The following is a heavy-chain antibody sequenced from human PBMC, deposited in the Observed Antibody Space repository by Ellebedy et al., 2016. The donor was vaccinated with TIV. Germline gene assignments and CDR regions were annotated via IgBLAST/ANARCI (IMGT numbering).Heavy chain of an antibody. CDR3: ARDRYYGSGSYGYYYYYYGMDV. D-gene: IGHD3-10*01. Sequence: AASVKVSCKTSGYSFTDYHIHWMRQAPGQGLEWMGWINPNSGGTNYAQKFQGWVTMTRDTPISTAYMELSRLRSDDTAVYYCARDRYYGSGSYGYYYYYYGMDVWGQGTTVTVSS. J-gene: IGHJ6*02. CDR1: GYSFTDYH. V-gene: IGHV1-2*04. CDR2: INPNSGGT.